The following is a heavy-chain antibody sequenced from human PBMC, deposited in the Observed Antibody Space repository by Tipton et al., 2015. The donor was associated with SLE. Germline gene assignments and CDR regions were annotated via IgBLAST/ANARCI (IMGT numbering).Heavy chain of an antibody. V-gene: IGHV3-7*01. Sequence: SLRLSCAASGFTFSDHWMNWVRQAPGKGLQWVANIKQDGSDIYYLDSVKGRFTISRDNTKDSLFLQMDSLRAEDTAVYYCARDDSSGGFDIWGQGTAVTVSS. CDR2: IKQDGSDI. J-gene: IGHJ3*02. CDR1: GFTFSDHW. CDR3: ARDDSSGGFDI. D-gene: IGHD3-10*01.